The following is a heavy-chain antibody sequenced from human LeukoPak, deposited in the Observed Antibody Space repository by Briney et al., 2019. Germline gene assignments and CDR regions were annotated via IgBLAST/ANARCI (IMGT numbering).Heavy chain of an antibody. Sequence: GSLRLSCAASGFTFSSYAMSWVRQAPGKGLEWVSTISGSGGSTYYADSVKGRFTISRDNAKNSLYLQMNSLRAEDTAVYYCAELGITMIGGVWGKGTTVTISS. J-gene: IGHJ6*04. V-gene: IGHV3-23*01. CDR2: ISGSGGST. CDR1: GFTFSSYA. CDR3: AELGITMIGGV. D-gene: IGHD3-10*02.